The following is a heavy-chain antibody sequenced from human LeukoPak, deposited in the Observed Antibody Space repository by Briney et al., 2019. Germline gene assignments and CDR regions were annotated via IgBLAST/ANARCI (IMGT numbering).Heavy chain of an antibody. Sequence: GGSLRLSCAASGFTFSSYAMSWVRQAPGKRLEWVSAISGSGGSTYYADSVKGRFTISRDNSKNTLYLQMNSLRAEDTAVYYCAKDRVGLWFGELFFDYWGQGTLVTVSS. CDR2: ISGSGGST. CDR3: AKDRVGLWFGELFFDY. V-gene: IGHV3-23*01. CDR1: GFTFSSYA. D-gene: IGHD3-10*01. J-gene: IGHJ4*02.